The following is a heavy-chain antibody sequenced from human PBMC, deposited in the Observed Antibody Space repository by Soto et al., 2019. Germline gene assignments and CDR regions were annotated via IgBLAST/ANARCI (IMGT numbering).Heavy chain of an antibody. D-gene: IGHD3-3*01. J-gene: IGHJ4*02. V-gene: IGHV3-49*03. Sequence: GVSLRLSCTASGFTFGDYAMSWFRQAPGKGLEWVGFIRSKAYGGTTEYAATVKRRFTISTDDSKSITYLQMNSLKTEDTAVYSCTRGSSEVRTYYDFSSGLDYGGQGP. CDR2: IRSKAYGGTT. CDR1: GFTFGDYA. CDR3: TRGSSEVRTYYDFSSGLDY.